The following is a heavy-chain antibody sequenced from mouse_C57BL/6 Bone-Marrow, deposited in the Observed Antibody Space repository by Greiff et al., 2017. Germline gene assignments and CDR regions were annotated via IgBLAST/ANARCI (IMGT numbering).Heavy chain of an antibody. D-gene: IGHD2-4*01. CDR3: AREGIYYDYDWYFDV. CDR2: SRNKANDYTT. J-gene: IGHJ1*03. Sequence: EVKLVESGGGLVQSGRSLRLSCATSGFTFSDFYMAWVRQAPGKGLEWIAASRNKANDYTTEYSASVKGRFIVSRDTSQSILYLQMNALRAEDTAIYYCAREGIYYDYDWYFDVWGTGTTVTVSS. V-gene: IGHV7-1*01. CDR1: GFTFSDFY.